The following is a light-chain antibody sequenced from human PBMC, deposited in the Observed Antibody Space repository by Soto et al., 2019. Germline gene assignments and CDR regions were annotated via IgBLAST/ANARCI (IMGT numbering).Light chain of an antibody. Sequence: AILLTQSPASFSASTGDRVTITCRASQGISSHLAWYQVKPGKAPRLLIYTASYLESGVPSMFGGSGSGTDFPLTISLVQDEDFAVYYCQQYFRYPLTFGGGTKVEIK. CDR3: QQYFRYPLT. CDR2: TAS. J-gene: IGKJ4*01. V-gene: IGKV1-8*01. CDR1: QGISSH.